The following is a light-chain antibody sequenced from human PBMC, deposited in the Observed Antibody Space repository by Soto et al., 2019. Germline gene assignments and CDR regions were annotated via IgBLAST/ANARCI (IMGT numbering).Light chain of an antibody. Sequence: ESVLTQSPCTLSRSPGERATLSCRASQSVSSNFLAWYQQKPGQAPRHLIYGASTRATGFPARFSGSGSGTEFTLTISSLQSEDFAVYYCQQYNSWPWTFGQGTKVDI. CDR3: QQYNSWPWT. V-gene: IGKV3-15*01. J-gene: IGKJ1*01. CDR1: QSVSSN. CDR2: GAS.